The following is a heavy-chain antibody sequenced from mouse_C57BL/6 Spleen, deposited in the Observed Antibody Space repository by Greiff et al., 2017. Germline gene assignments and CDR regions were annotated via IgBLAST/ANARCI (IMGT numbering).Heavy chain of an antibody. CDR2: IYPGSGNT. Sequence: VQLQQSGPELVKPGASVKISCKASGYSFTSYYIHWVKQRPGQGLEWIGWIYPGSGNTKYNEKFKGKATLTADTSSSTAYMQLSSLTSEDSAVYYCARRSNLLNWYFDVWGTGTTVTVSS. V-gene: IGHV1-66*01. D-gene: IGHD1-1*01. CDR1: GYSFTSYY. CDR3: ARRSNLLNWYFDV. J-gene: IGHJ1*03.